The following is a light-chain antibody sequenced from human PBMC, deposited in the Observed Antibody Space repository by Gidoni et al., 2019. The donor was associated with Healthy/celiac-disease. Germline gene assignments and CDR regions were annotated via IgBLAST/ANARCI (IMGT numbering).Light chain of an antibody. CDR2: AAS. Sequence: DIQMTQSPSSLSAAVGDRVTITCRASQSISSYLYWYQQKPGKAPKLLIYAASSLQSGVPARFSGSGSGTDFTLTISSLQPEDVATYYCQQNYSTPRTFGQGTKVEIK. CDR3: QQNYSTPRT. J-gene: IGKJ1*01. CDR1: QSISSY. V-gene: IGKV1-39*01.